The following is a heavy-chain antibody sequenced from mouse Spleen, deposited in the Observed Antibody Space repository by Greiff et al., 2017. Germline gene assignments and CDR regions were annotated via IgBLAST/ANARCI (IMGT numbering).Heavy chain of an antibody. J-gene: IGHJ1*01. Sequence: VQLKQSGAELVKPGASVKLSCTASGFNIKDYYMHWVKQRTEKGLEWIGRIDPEDGEPKYAPKFQGKATITADTSSNTAYLQLSSLTSEDTAVYYCALTSTMVRYFDVWGAGTTVTVSS. CDR2: IDPEDGEP. V-gene: IGHV14-2*01. D-gene: IGHD2-1*01. CDR3: ALTSTMVRYFDV. CDR1: GFNIKDYY.